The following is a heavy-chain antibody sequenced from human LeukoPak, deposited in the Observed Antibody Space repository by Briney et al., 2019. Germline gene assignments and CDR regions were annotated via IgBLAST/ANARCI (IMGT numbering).Heavy chain of an antibody. CDR3: ARHVGVSKSFDV. D-gene: IGHD2-15*01. J-gene: IGHJ3*01. Sequence: SETLSLTCTVSGGSINSYYWSWIRQPPGKGLEWIGYIYYSGSTNYNPSLNSRVTMSLDTPKNQFSLLLRSVTAADTAVYYCARHVGVSKSFDVWGQGTMVTGSS. V-gene: IGHV4-59*08. CDR1: GGSINSYY. CDR2: IYYSGST.